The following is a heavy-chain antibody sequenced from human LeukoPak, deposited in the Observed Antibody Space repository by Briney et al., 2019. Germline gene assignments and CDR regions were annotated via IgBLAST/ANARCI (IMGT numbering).Heavy chain of an antibody. Sequence: ASVKVSCKASGYSFTSYGISWVRQAPGQGLEWMGWISGYNSNTNYAQKFQGRVTMTRNTSISTAYMELSSLRSEDTAVYYCARVLSVAGAGHYFDYWGQGALVTVSS. J-gene: IGHJ4*02. D-gene: IGHD6-19*01. V-gene: IGHV1-18*04. CDR2: ISGYNSNT. CDR1: GYSFTSYG. CDR3: ARVLSVAGAGHYFDY.